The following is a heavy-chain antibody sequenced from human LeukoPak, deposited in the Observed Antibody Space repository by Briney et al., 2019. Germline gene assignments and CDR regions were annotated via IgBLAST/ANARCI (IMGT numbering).Heavy chain of an antibody. CDR1: GCTFSSYW. Sequence: PGGSLRLSCAASGCTFSSYWMSWVRQAPGKGLEWVANIKQDGSEKYYVDSVKGRFTISRDNAKNSLYLQMNSLRAEDTAVYYCAIPPGGYYFNWGQGTLVTVSS. CDR2: IKQDGSEK. V-gene: IGHV3-7*02. CDR3: AIPPGGYYFN. D-gene: IGHD3-10*01. J-gene: IGHJ4*02.